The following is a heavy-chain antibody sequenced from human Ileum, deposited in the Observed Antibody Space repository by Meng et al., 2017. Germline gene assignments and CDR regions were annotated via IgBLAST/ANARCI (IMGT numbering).Heavy chain of an antibody. Sequence: QLKESGPGLGAPSGTLSLTCAVSSGSISSNTYWSWVRQPPGKGLEWIGQISHSGSAYYNPSLKSRVTMSVDKSKSQFSLMLTSVTAADTAIYYCARHGGYSQDFWGQGTLVTVSS. D-gene: IGHD4-23*01. CDR1: SGSISSNTY. J-gene: IGHJ4*02. CDR3: ARHGGYSQDF. V-gene: IGHV4-4*02. CDR2: ISHSGSA.